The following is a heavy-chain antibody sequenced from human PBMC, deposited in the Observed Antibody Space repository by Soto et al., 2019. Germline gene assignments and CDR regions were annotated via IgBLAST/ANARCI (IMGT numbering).Heavy chain of an antibody. CDR2: IYHSGST. CDR1: GGSISSSNW. CDR3: ARVSGRYYYGMDV. J-gene: IGHJ6*02. Sequence: QVQLQESGPGLVKPSGTLSLTCAVSGGSISSSNWWSWVRQPPGKGLEWIGEIYHSGSTNYNPPLKSRVTXSXDXXKNQFSLKLSSVTAADTAVYYCARVSGRYYYGMDVWGQGTTVTVSS. V-gene: IGHV4-4*02. D-gene: IGHD6-19*01.